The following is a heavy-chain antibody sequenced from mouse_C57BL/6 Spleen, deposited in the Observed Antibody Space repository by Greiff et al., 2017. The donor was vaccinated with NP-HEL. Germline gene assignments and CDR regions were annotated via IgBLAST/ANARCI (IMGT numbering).Heavy chain of an antibody. Sequence: QVQLQQSGPELVKPGASVKISCKASGYAFSSSWMNWVKQRPGKGLEWIGRIYPGDGDTNYNGKFKGKATLTADKSSSTAYLQLSSLTSEDSAVYFCAREGTVVATEGFAYWGQGTLVTVSA. CDR3: AREGTVVATEGFAY. J-gene: IGHJ3*01. CDR2: IYPGDGDT. D-gene: IGHD1-1*01. V-gene: IGHV1-82*01. CDR1: GYAFSSSW.